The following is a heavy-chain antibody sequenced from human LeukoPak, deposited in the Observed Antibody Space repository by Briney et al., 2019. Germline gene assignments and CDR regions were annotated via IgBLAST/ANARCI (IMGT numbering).Heavy chain of an antibody. J-gene: IGHJ4*02. V-gene: IGHV3-20*04. D-gene: IGHD2-2*01. Sequence: GGSLRLSCTASGFAFDEHGMSWVRQVPGKGLEWVSGINRSGGSTGYADPLRGRFTISRDNAKNSLYLQMDSLRGEDTALYYCARAPITSPFYFDYWGQGTLVTVSS. CDR2: INRSGGST. CDR3: ARAPITSPFYFDY. CDR1: GFAFDEHG.